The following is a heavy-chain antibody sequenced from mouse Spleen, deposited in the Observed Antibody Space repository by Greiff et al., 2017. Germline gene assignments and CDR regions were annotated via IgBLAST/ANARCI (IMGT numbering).Heavy chain of an antibody. CDR3: ARNLYYGSSPFAY. CDR1: GYTFTSYW. J-gene: IGHJ3*01. Sequence: VQLQQPGAELVRPGSSVKLSCKASGYTFTSYWMDWVKQRPGQGLEWIGNIYPSDSETHYNQKFKDKATLTVDKSSSTAYMQLSSLTSEDSAVYYCARNLYYGSSPFAYWGQGTLVTVSA. CDR2: IYPSDSET. D-gene: IGHD1-1*01. V-gene: IGHV1-61*01.